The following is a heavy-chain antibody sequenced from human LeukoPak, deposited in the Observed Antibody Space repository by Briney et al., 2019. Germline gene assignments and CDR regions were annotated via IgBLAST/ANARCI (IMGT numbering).Heavy chain of an antibody. CDR2: INPNSGGT. J-gene: IGHJ5*02. V-gene: IGHV1-2*02. Sequence: ASVKVSCKASGGTFSSYAISWVRQAPGQGLEWMGWINPNSGGTNYAQKFQGRVTMTRDTSISTAYMELSRLRSDDTAVYYCARDMGGVIVTNWFDPWGQGTLVTVSS. CDR1: GGTFSSYA. CDR3: ARDMGGVIVTNWFDP. D-gene: IGHD3-16*02.